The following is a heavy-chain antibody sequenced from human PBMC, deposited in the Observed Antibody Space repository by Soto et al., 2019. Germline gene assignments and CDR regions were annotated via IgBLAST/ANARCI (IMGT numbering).Heavy chain of an antibody. CDR1: GGSLSGYY. J-gene: IGHJ6*03. Sequence: QVHLEQWGAGLLNPSETLSLTCAVYGGSLSGYYWSWVRQSPGKGLEWIGEINHSGTAKYNPSLKTRVTISADASKHQFSLRLTSVTAADSATYYCASYHFLDLWTGSRHYMDVWSRGTPVTVSS. CDR3: ASYHFLDLWTGSRHYMDV. CDR2: INHSGTA. V-gene: IGHV4-34*01. D-gene: IGHD3-9*01.